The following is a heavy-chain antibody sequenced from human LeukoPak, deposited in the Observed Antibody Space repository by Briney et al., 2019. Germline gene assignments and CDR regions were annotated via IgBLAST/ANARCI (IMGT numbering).Heavy chain of an antibody. J-gene: IGHJ6*03. D-gene: IGHD2-2*01. V-gene: IGHV4-39*01. CDR2: ISSRGST. Sequence: SETLSLTCTVSGGSISSRSDYWGWVRQPPGKGLEWIASISSRGSTYYNPSLKSRVSISVDSFRNQFSLKLSSVTAADTAVYYCARRRVLPPDVPDRADYYLDVWGKGTAVTVSS. CDR3: ARRRVLPPDVPDRADYYLDV. CDR1: GGSISSRSDY.